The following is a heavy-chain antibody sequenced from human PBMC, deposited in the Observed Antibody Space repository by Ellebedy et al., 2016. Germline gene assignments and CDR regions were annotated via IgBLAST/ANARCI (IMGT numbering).Heavy chain of an antibody. D-gene: IGHD6-19*01. V-gene: IGHV3-7*04. CDR1: GFTFSSYW. Sequence: GGSLRLSCAASGFTFSSYWMSWVRQAPGKGLEWVANIKQDGSEKYYVDSVKGRFTISRDNAKNSLYLQMNSLRAEDTAVYYCARERPSSGWYPPLSYYYYGMDVWGQGTTVTVSS. J-gene: IGHJ6*02. CDR2: IKQDGSEK. CDR3: ARERPSSGWYPPLSYYYYGMDV.